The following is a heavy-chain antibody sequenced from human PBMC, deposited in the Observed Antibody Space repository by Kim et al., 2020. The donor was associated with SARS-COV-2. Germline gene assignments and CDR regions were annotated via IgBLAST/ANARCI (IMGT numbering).Heavy chain of an antibody. D-gene: IGHD6-13*01. J-gene: IGHJ4*02. Sequence: SETLSLTCAVYGGSFSGYYWSWIRQPPGKGLEWIGEINHSGSTNYNPSLKSRVTISVDTSKNQFSLKLSSVTAADTAVYYCARGIAAAGTRRYYFDYWGQGTLVTVSS. CDR2: INHSGST. CDR1: GGSFSGYY. CDR3: ARGIAAAGTRRYYFDY. V-gene: IGHV4-34*01.